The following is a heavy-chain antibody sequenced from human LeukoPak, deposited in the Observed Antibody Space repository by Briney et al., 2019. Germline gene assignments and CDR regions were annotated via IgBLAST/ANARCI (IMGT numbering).Heavy chain of an antibody. CDR1: GYTFTNCH. D-gene: IGHD3-3*01. V-gene: IGHV1-18*04. CDR3: ARDITTIFGVVIMGYYFDY. Sequence: ASVKVSCKAFGYTFTNCHMHWVRQAPGQGLEWMGWISAYNGNTNYAQKLQGRVTMTTDTSTSTAYMELRSLRSDDTAVYYCARDITTIFGVVIMGYYFDYWGQGTLVTVSS. CDR2: ISAYNGNT. J-gene: IGHJ4*02.